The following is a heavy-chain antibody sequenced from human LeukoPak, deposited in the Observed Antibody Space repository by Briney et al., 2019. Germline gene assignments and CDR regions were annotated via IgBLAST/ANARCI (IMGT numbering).Heavy chain of an antibody. CDR3: ARASGGDGSGSL. CDR1: GGSISHYY. V-gene: IGHV4-59*01. D-gene: IGHD3-10*01. Sequence: ASETLSLTCTVSGGSISHYYWSWIRQPPGKGLEWIGYIYFSGNTNYNPSLKSRVTISIDTSKNQFSLNLSSVTAADTAMYYCARASGGDGSGSLWGQGTLVTVSS. CDR2: IYFSGNT. J-gene: IGHJ4*02.